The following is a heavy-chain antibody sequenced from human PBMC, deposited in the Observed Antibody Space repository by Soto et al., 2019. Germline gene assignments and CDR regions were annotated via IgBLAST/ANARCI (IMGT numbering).Heavy chain of an antibody. CDR2: ISESGAGT. D-gene: IGHD1-20*01. CDR1: GFMFSNYV. J-gene: IGHJ4*02. V-gene: IGHV3-23*01. CDR3: ANMYNWNVDY. Sequence: EVQLLESGGGLVQPGGSLRLSCAASGFMFSNYVLSWVRQAPGKGLEWVSAISESGAGTYYANSVTGRFTISRDNSKNTLYLEMLSLSAEDTAIYYCANMYNWNVDYWGQGTLVTVSS.